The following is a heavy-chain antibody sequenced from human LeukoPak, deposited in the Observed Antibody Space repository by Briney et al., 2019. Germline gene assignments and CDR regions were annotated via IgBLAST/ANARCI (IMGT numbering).Heavy chain of an antibody. V-gene: IGHV1-46*01. CDR2: INPSGGST. D-gene: IGHD2-2*01. Sequence: ASVKVSCKASGYTFTSYYMHWVRQAPGQGLGWMGIINPSGGSTSYAQKFQGRVTMTRDTSTSTVYMELSSLRSEDTAVYYCARDALFRGYQLLKRGWFDPWGQGTLVTVSS. CDR1: GYTFTSYY. CDR3: ARDALFRGYQLLKRGWFDP. J-gene: IGHJ5*02.